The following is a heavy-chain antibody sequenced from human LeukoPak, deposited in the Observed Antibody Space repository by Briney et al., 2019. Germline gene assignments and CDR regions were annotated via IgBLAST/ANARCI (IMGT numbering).Heavy chain of an antibody. V-gene: IGHV3-53*01. CDR1: GFSVSSNY. J-gene: IGHJ4*02. Sequence: GGSLRLSCAASGFSVSSNYMSWVRQAPGKGLEWVSVIYTGGSTYYADSVKARFTISRDNSKNTLYLQMNSLRAEDTAVYYCARLATSTGSYVDYWGQGTLVTVSS. CDR3: ARLATSTGSYVDY. CDR2: IYTGGST. D-gene: IGHD1-26*01.